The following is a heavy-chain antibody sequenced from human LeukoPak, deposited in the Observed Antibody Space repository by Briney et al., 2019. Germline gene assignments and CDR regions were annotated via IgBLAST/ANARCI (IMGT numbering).Heavy chain of an antibody. CDR3: ARSITCSNYLLDY. D-gene: IGHD4-11*01. CDR1: GFNFKDYD. CDR2: ISGSGVST. V-gene: IGHV3-23*01. J-gene: IGHJ4*02. Sequence: GGSLRLSCAASGFNFKDYDMTWVRQAPGKGLEWVSSISGSGVSTNYADSVRGRFTISRDNSNRVVYLRMNSLRTEDTAVYYCARSITCSNYLLDYWGQGTRVIVSS.